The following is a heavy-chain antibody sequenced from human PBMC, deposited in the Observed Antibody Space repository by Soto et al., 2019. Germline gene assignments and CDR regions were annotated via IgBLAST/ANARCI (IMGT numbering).Heavy chain of an antibody. J-gene: IGHJ6*02. Sequence: GGSLRLSCAASGFTFSSYGMHWVRQAPGKGLEWVAVISYDGSNKYYADSVKGRFTISRDNSKNTLYLQMNSLRAEDTAVYYCAKDEMGYGDYGTYDYYGMDVWVQGTTVTVSS. CDR1: GFTFSSYG. CDR2: ISYDGSNK. V-gene: IGHV3-30*18. CDR3: AKDEMGYGDYGTYDYYGMDV. D-gene: IGHD4-17*01.